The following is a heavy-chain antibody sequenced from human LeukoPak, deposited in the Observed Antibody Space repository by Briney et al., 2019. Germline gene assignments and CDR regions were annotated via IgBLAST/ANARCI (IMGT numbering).Heavy chain of an antibody. CDR1: GFTFSSYS. CDR3: AKGPSDIVVSYYGMDV. CDR2: ISSSSSYI. D-gene: IGHD5-12*01. J-gene: IGHJ6*02. Sequence: GGSLRLSCAASGFTFSSYSMNWVRQAPGKGLEWVSSISSSSSYIYYADSVKGRFTISRDNAKNSLYLQMNSLRAEDTAVYYCAKGPSDIVVSYYGMDVWGQGTTVTVSS. V-gene: IGHV3-21*04.